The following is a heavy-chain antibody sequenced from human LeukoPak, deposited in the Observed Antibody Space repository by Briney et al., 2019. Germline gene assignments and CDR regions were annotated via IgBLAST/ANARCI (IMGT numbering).Heavy chain of an antibody. D-gene: IGHD3-3*01. J-gene: IGHJ5*02. Sequence: GGSLRLSCAASEFTFSSYAMSWVRQAPGKGLEWVSAISGSGGSTYYADSVKGRFTISRDNSKNTLYLQMNSLRAEDTAVYYCAKDTVDDFWSGYYKDWFDPWGQGTLVTVSS. CDR1: EFTFSSYA. CDR2: ISGSGGST. V-gene: IGHV3-23*01. CDR3: AKDTVDDFWSGYYKDWFDP.